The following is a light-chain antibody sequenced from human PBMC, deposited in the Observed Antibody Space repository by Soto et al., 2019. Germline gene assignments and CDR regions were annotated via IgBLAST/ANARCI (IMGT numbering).Light chain of an antibody. V-gene: IGLV2-23*02. Sequence: QSALAQPASVSGSPGQSITISCTGTSTDVGSCNVVSWYQQHPGKAPKLMIYEVSKRPSGVSNRFSGSKSVNTASLTISGLQPEDEADYYCCAYAGDFTYVFGTGTKVTVL. CDR1: STDVGSCNV. CDR3: CAYAGDFTYV. CDR2: EVS. J-gene: IGLJ1*01.